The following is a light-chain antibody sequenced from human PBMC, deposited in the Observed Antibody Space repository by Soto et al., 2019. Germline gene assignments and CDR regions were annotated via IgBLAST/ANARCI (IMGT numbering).Light chain of an antibody. CDR3: MQALQTPLT. V-gene: IGKV2-28*01. Sequence: DIVMTQSPLSLPVTPGEPASISCRSSHSLLHSNGFNDLDWYLQKPGQSPQLLIFLGSNRASGVTDKFSGSGSGTDFTLKISRVEAEDVGVYYCMQALQTPLTFGGGTRLEIK. J-gene: IGKJ5*01. CDR1: HSLLHSNGFND. CDR2: LGS.